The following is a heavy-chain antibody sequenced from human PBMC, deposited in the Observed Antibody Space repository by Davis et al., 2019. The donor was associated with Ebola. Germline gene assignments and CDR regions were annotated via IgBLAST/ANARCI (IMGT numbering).Heavy chain of an antibody. CDR3: ARAQWPEAFDI. J-gene: IGHJ3*02. D-gene: IGHD6-19*01. V-gene: IGHV3-48*04. Sequence: GESLKISCAAAGVTFSDYSMNWVRQAPGKGLEWVSYISSGGVTTYYTDSVRGRFTISSDDAKNSLYLQMNSLRAEDTAVYYCARAQWPEAFDIWGQGTMVTVSS. CDR2: ISSGGVTT. CDR1: GVTFSDYS.